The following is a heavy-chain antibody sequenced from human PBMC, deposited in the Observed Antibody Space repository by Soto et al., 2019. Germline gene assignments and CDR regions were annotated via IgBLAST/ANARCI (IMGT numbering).Heavy chain of an antibody. D-gene: IGHD4-17*01. Sequence: SSETLSLTCTVSGGAISSYYWSWIRQPPGKGLEWIGYIYYSGSTYYNPSLKSRVTISVDTSKNQFSLKLSSVTAADTAVYYCAKGDYKADWFDPWGQGTLVTVSS. J-gene: IGHJ5*02. V-gene: IGHV4-59*12. CDR1: GGAISSYY. CDR2: IYYSGST. CDR3: AKGDYKADWFDP.